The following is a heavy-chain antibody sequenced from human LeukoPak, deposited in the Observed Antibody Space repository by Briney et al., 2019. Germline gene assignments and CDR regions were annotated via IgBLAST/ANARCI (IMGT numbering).Heavy chain of an antibody. Sequence: SVKVSCKASLGTFSSYTISWVRQAPGQGLEWMGRIIPILGIANYAQKFQGRVTVTADKSTSTAYMELSSLRSEDTAVYYCARSWPSSSTSYDAFDIWGQGTMVTVSS. CDR2: IIPILGIA. CDR1: LGTFSSYT. D-gene: IGHD2-2*01. CDR3: ARSWPSSSTSYDAFDI. V-gene: IGHV1-69*02. J-gene: IGHJ3*02.